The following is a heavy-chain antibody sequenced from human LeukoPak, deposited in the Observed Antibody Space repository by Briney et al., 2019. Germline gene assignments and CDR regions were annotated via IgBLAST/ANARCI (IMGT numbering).Heavy chain of an antibody. Sequence: ETLSLTCXVSGGSXSSYYWSWIRQPPGKGLEWIGYIYYSGSTNYNPSLKSRVTISVDTSKNQFSLKLSSVTAADTAVYYCAVGIYSSGPGYYYYYGMDVWGQGTTVTVSS. CDR1: GGSXSSYY. J-gene: IGHJ6*02. CDR3: AVGIYSSGPGYYYYYGMDV. V-gene: IGHV4-59*01. D-gene: IGHD6-19*01. CDR2: IYYSGST.